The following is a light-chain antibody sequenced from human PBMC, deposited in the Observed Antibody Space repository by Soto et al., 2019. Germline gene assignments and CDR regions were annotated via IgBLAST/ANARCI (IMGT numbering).Light chain of an antibody. CDR3: HPSHTTPHT. CDR2: ASS. J-gene: IGKJ5*01. Sequence: DIQMTQSPSSLSASVGDRVTISCRASQPISIYINWYQQKPGKAPKLLIYASSNLHGGVPSRFSGSGSGTHFNLTIISLQPDDFATYCYHPSHTTPHTFCQGKRLEI. CDR1: QPISIY. V-gene: IGKV1-39*01.